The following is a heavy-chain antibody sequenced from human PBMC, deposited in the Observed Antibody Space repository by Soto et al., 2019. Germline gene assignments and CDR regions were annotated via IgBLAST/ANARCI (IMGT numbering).Heavy chain of an antibody. J-gene: IGHJ4*02. CDR3: ARDLDY. CDR1: GGSISSISSY. Sequence: SETLSLTCSVSGGSISSISSYWGWIRQSPGKGLEWIGSIYFIGSSYSNPSLKSRVTISVDTSKNQFSLKLNSVTAADTAVYFCARDLDYWGQGTLVTVSS. CDR2: IYFIGSS. V-gene: IGHV4-39*02.